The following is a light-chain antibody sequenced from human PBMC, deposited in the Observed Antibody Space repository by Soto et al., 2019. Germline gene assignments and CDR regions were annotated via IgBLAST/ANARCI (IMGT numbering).Light chain of an antibody. CDR3: SSHAGVNTPDV. Sequence: QSVLTQPPSVSGAPGQRVTISCTGSSSNIGANYDVHWYQQLPGTAPKLLIYGNSNRPAGVPDRFSGSKSGSSPSLTISGLQAEDKAFYYCSSHAGVNTPDVFATGTKVTVL. CDR2: GNS. V-gene: IGLV1-40*01. CDR1: SSNIGANYD. J-gene: IGLJ1*01.